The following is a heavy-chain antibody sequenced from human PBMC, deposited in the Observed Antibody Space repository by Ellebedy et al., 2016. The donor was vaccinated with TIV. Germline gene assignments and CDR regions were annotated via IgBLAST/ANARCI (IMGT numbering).Heavy chain of an antibody. V-gene: IGHV4-61*09. CDR3: ARARGQYLYGSGSYFTN. CDR1: GGSISSTGYF. CDR2: INASGTT. J-gene: IGHJ4*02. Sequence: MPSETLSLTCGVSGGSISSTGYFWSWVRQPPGKGLEWIGEINASGTTNNNPSLKNRVTISVDTPKRQFSLRLTSVTAADTAVYYCARARGQYLYGSGSYFTNWGQGEMVTVSS. D-gene: IGHD3-10*01.